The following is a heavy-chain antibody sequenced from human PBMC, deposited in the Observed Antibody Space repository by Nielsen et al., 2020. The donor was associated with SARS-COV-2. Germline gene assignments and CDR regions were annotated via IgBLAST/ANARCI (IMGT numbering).Heavy chain of an antibody. Sequence: SETLSLNCSVSGDSVSEYYWSWIRQPAGKEPEWIGYIFYSGTTDYNPSLRNRVSISMYTSKNQLSLRLRSVTAADTAIYYCAVYSQYTSSLNWFDPWGHGVLVTVSS. CDR2: IFYSGTT. CDR3: AVYSQYTSSLNWFDP. V-gene: IGHV4-59*08. D-gene: IGHD6-13*01. J-gene: IGHJ5*02. CDR1: GDSVSEYY.